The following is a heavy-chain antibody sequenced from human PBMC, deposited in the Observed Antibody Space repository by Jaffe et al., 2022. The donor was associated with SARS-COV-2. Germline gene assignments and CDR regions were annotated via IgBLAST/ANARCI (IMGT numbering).Heavy chain of an antibody. Sequence: QVQLVQSGDEVEKPGASVKVSCKASGNTFASYGISWVRQAPGQGLEWMGWISGYNGNTKVAQKFQARVTLTTDTYTSTAYMELRSLRSDDTAVYYCAIDGTTGSPVTYYYYYMDVWGKGTTVTVPS. CDR2: ISGYNGNT. CDR1: GNTFASYG. D-gene: IGHD1-1*01. V-gene: IGHV1-18*01. J-gene: IGHJ6*03. CDR3: AIDGTTGSPVTYYYYYMDV.